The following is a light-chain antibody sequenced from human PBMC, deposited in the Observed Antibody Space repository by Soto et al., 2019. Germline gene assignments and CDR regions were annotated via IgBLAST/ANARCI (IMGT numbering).Light chain of an antibody. CDR3: QQRSNWPPYT. V-gene: IGKV3-11*01. CDR2: DAS. Sequence: EIVLTQSPATLSLSPGERATLSCRASQSVSSYLAWYQQKPGQAPRLLIYDASNRATGIPARFSGSGSGTHFTLTISRLETEDLAGYYCQQRSNWPPYTLGQGTKLAIK. J-gene: IGKJ2*01. CDR1: QSVSSY.